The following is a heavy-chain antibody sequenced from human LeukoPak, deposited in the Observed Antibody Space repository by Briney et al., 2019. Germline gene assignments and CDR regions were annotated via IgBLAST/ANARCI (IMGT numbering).Heavy chain of an antibody. CDR1: GGSISSGGYY. CDR3: ARGPVVVVAADPLFDY. D-gene: IGHD2-15*01. V-gene: IGHV4-31*03. CDR2: IYYSGST. J-gene: IGHJ4*02. Sequence: PSQTLSLTCTDSGGSISSGGYYWSWIRQHPGKGLEWIGYIYYSGSTYYNPSLKSRVTISVDTSKNQFSLKLSSVTAADTAVYYCARGPVVVVAADPLFDYWGQGTLVTVSS.